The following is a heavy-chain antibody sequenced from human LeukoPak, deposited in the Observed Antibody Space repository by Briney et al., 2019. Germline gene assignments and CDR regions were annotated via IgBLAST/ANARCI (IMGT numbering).Heavy chain of an antibody. CDR1: GYTFTSYD. V-gene: IGHV1-8*01. CDR3: ARGKGAVAFRRYFDY. CDR2: MNPNSGNT. D-gene: IGHD6-19*01. J-gene: IGHJ4*02. Sequence: ASVKVSCKASGYTFTSYDINWVRQATGQGLKWMGWMNPNSGNTGYAQKFQGRVTMTRNTSISTAYMELSSLRSEDTAVYYCARGKGAVAFRRYFDYWGQGTLVTVSS.